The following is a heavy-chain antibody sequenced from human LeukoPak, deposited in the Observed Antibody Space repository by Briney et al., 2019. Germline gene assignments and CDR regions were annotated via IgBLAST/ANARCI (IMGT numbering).Heavy chain of an antibody. CDR1: GYTFTSYG. V-gene: IGHV1-69*13. Sequence: SVTVSCKASGYTFTSYGISWVRQAPGQGLEWMGGIIPIFGTANYAQKFQGRVTITADESTGTAYMELSSLRSEDTAVYYCARHSYYYDSNAFDIWGQGTMVTVSS. D-gene: IGHD3-22*01. CDR2: IIPIFGTA. CDR3: ARHSYYYDSNAFDI. J-gene: IGHJ3*02.